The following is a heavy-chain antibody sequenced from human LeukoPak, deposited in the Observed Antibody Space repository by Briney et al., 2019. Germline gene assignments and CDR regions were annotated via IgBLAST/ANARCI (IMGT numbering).Heavy chain of an antibody. CDR2: IYDSGST. CDR3: ARAAWQQLPLNWFDP. V-gene: IGHV4-39*07. CDR1: GGSIRSSYYY. J-gene: IGHJ5*02. D-gene: IGHD6-13*01. Sequence: SETLSLTCTVSGGSIRSSYYYWGWIRQPPGKGLEWIGSIYDSGSTYYNPSLKSRVTISVDTSKNQFSLKLSSVTAADTAVYYCARAAWQQLPLNWFDPWGQGTLVTVSS.